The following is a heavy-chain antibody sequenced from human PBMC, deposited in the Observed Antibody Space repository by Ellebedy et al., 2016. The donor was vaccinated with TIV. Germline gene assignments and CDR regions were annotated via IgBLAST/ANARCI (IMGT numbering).Heavy chain of an antibody. V-gene: IGHV1-69*13. CDR3: ARGMGVVTAIRYAFDI. CDR2: IIPIFGTA. J-gene: IGHJ3*02. CDR1: GGTFSSYA. Sequence: SVKVSXXASGGTFSSYAISWVRQAPGQGLEWMGGIIPIFGTANYAQKFQGRVTITADESTSTAYMELSSLRSEDTAVYYCARGMGVVTAIRYAFDIWGQGTMVTVSS. D-gene: IGHD2-21*02.